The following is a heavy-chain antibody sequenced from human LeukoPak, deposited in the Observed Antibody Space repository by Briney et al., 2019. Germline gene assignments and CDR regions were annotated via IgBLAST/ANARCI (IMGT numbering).Heavy chain of an antibody. CDR2: TYYRSKWYN. V-gene: IGHV6-1*01. CDR1: GDSVSSNSAA. Sequence: SQTLSLTCAISGDSVSSNSAAWNRIRQSPSRGLEWLGRTYYRSKWYNDYAVSVKSRITINPDTSKNQFSLQLNSVTPEDTAVYYCARGYDSSGSYYYYYYMDVWGKGTTVTVSS. J-gene: IGHJ6*03. D-gene: IGHD3-22*01. CDR3: ARGYDSSGSYYYYYYMDV.